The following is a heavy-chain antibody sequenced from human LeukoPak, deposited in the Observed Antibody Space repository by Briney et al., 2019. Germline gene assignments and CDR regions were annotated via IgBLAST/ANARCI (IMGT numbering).Heavy chain of an antibody. CDR2: IWYDGSNK. J-gene: IGHJ6*02. CDR3: ARERGYCSSTSCYTATYYYYYGMDV. V-gene: IGHV3-33*01. D-gene: IGHD2-2*02. CDR1: GFTFSSYG. Sequence: GGSLRLSCAASGFTFSSYGMHWVRQAPGKGLEWVAVIWYDGSNKYYADSVKGRFTISRDNSKNTLYLQMNSLRAEDTAVYYCARERGYCSSTSCYTATYYYYYGMDVWGQGTTVTVSS.